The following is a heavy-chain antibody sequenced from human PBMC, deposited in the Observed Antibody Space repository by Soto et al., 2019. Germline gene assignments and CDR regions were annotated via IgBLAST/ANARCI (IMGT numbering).Heavy chain of an antibody. CDR3: ARHMYSGSYTYYGMDV. D-gene: IGHD1-26*01. V-gene: IGHV5-51*01. Sequence: PGESLKISCKGSGYSFTSYWIGWVRQMPGKGLEWMGIIYPGDSDTRYSPSFQGQVTISADKSISTAYLQWSSLKASDTAMYNCARHMYSGSYTYYGMDVWGQGTTVTVSS. J-gene: IGHJ6*02. CDR2: IYPGDSDT. CDR1: GYSFTSYW.